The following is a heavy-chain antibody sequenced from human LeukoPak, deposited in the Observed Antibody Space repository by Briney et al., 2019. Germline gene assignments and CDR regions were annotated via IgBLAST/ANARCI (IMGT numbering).Heavy chain of an antibody. J-gene: IGHJ4*02. Sequence: GGSLRLSCAASGFTFSSSAVSWVRQAPGKGLEWVSTISGTGDSTYYADSVKGRFTISRDNSKNTLYLQMNSLRAEDTAVYYCATGTGYYYDRWGQGTLVTVAS. CDR2: ISGTGDST. V-gene: IGHV3-23*01. CDR3: ATGTGYYYDR. CDR1: GFTFSSSA. D-gene: IGHD3-9*01.